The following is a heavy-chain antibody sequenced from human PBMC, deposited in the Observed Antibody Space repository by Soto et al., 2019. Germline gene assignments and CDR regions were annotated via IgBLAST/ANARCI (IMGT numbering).Heavy chain of an antibody. CDR2: LYYSGDT. Sequence: SETLSLTCSVSGDSISRYHWSWMRQPSGKGLEWLGSLYYSGDTKSNPSLGSRVTISLDTSKNQLSLELRSVTAADTAAYYCARTLKVPSVNVFYYDMDAWGMDTLVTLSS. J-gene: IGHJ1*01. CDR3: ARTLKVPSVNVFYYDMDA. CDR1: GDSISRYH. D-gene: IGHD3-3*01. V-gene: IGHV4-59*08.